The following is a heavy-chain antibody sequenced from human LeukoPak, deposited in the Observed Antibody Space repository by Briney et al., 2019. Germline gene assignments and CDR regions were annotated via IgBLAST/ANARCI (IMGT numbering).Heavy chain of an antibody. V-gene: IGHV1-46*01. CDR3: ARGGPQWLVLRKRFYFDS. Sequence: ASVKVSCTSSGYTFTSYYIHWVRQAPGQGLEWMGIISPSGGGTDYAQNFQGRVTMTRDTSTSTVYMELSSLRSEDTAVYFCARGGPQWLVLRKRFYFDSWGQGTLVTVSS. D-gene: IGHD6-19*01. CDR1: GYTFTSYY. CDR2: ISPSGGGT. J-gene: IGHJ4*02.